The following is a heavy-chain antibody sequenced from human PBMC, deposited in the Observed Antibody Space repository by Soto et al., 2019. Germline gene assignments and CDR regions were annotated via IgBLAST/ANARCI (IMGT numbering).Heavy chain of an antibody. CDR3: AKESGAGFGDYCDY. J-gene: IGHJ4*02. Sequence: EVQVLESGGGLVEPGGSLRLSCTASGFTFGSYAMSWVRQAPGKGLEWVSGISAGGGSSYYADSVKGRFTISRDNSKNTLYLQMNSLGAEDTAVYYCAKESGAGFGDYCDYWGQGTLVSVSS. D-gene: IGHD1-26*01. CDR1: GFTFGSYA. V-gene: IGHV3-23*01. CDR2: ISAGGGSS.